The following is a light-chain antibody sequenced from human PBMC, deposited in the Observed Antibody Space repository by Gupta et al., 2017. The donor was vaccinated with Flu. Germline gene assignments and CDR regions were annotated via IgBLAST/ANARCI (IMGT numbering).Light chain of an antibody. Sequence: EIVMTQSPATLSVSPGERATLSCRASQSVSSNLAWYQQKPGQAPRPLIDGASTRATGTPARFSGSGSGTEFTLTISRLQSEDFAVYYCQQYNNWPPITFGQGTRLEIK. CDR3: QQYNNWPPIT. CDR1: QSVSSN. V-gene: IGKV3-15*01. CDR2: GAS. J-gene: IGKJ5*01.